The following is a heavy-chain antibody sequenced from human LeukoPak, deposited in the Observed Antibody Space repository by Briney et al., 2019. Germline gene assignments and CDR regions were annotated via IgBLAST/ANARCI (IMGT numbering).Heavy chain of an antibody. Sequence: GGSLRRSCAASGFTFSSYAMSWVRQAPGKGLEWVSVISGSGGNTYYADSVKGRFTISRDNAKNSLYLQMNSLRAEDTAIYYCTRVGYIDEGIDYWGQGTLVTVSS. V-gene: IGHV3-23*01. CDR1: GFTFSSYA. CDR2: ISGSGGNT. J-gene: IGHJ4*02. D-gene: IGHD5-24*01. CDR3: TRVGYIDEGIDY.